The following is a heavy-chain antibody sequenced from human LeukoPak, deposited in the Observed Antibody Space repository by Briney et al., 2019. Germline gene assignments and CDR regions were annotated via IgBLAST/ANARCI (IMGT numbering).Heavy chain of an antibody. CDR3: ARFPYGSGRLDI. V-gene: IGHV4-34*01. CDR2: INQSGST. CDR1: GGSFSRYY. D-gene: IGHD3-10*01. Sequence: PSETLSLTCGVSGGSFSRYYWNWIRQAPGKGLEWIGEINQSGSTNYNPSLKSRVTISVDTSKNQFSLKLISVTAADTAVYYCARFPYGSGRLDIWGQATVVIVSS. J-gene: IGHJ5*02.